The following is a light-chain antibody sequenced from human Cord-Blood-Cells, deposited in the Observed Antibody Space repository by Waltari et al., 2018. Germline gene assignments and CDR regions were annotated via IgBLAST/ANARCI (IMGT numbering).Light chain of an antibody. CDR1: SSDVGSYNL. J-gene: IGLJ2*01. V-gene: IGLV2-23*03. CDR3: CSNAGSSTFVV. Sequence: QSALTQPASVSGSPGQSITIFCTGTSSDVGSYNLVSWYRQHPGKAPKLMIYEGSKRLLGVSNRFSGAKSGNTAALTISCLQAGDGADYYCCSNAGSSTFVVVGGGTKLTVL. CDR2: EGS.